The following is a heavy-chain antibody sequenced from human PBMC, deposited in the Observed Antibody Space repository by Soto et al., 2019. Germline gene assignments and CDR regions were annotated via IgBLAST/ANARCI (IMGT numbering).Heavy chain of an antibody. D-gene: IGHD3-16*01. V-gene: IGHV3-74*01. CDR3: VRYTGGVY. J-gene: IGHJ4*02. CDR2: INSDGTTA. CDR1: GFTFGTYW. Sequence: EVQLVESGGGLVQPGGSLRLSCAVSGFTFGTYWMHWVRQGPGKGLEWLSGINSDGTTAIYADSAKGRFTISRDNAENTLYLRLNRLRVEDTAVYYCVRYTGGVYWGQGTLVTVSS.